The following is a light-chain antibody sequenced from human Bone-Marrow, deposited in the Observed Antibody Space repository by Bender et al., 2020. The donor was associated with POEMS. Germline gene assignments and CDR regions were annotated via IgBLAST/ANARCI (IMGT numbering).Light chain of an antibody. CDR1: SRDVGSYDF. Sequence: QSALTQPPSASGSPGQSVTISCTGSSRDVGSYDFVSLYQQHPGKAPKLLIFEVTKRPSGVPDRFSGSKSGNTASLTVSGLQAEDEADYYCCSFGSVTTWVFGGGTKLTVL. V-gene: IGLV2-8*01. CDR2: EVT. J-gene: IGLJ3*02. CDR3: CSFGSVTTWV.